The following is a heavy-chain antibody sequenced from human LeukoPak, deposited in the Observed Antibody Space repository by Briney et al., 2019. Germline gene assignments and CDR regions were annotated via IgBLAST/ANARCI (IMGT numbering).Heavy chain of an antibody. V-gene: IGHV4-4*07. D-gene: IGHD5-24*01. CDR3: ASMRWLQSPFDY. CDR2: IYTSGST. Sequence: SETLSLTCTVSGGSISSYYWSWIRQPAGKGLEWIRRIYTSGSTNYNPSLKSRVTMSVDTSKDQFSLKLSAGTAADTAVYYCASMRWLQSPFDYWGQGTLVTVSS. J-gene: IGHJ4*02. CDR1: GGSISSYY.